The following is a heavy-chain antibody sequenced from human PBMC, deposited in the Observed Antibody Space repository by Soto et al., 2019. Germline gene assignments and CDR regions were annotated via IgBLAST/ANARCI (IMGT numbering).Heavy chain of an antibody. CDR2: LWHDENK. CDR1: GFTFSTYG. D-gene: IGHD3-10*01. J-gene: IGHJ4*02. CDR3: ARDLLYGAVSYHFDY. V-gene: IGHV3-33*01. Sequence: GGSLRLSCAASGFTFSTYGMHWVRQAPGKGLEWVAVLWHDENKHYADSVKGRFTVSRDNSKKTLYLQMNSLRAEDTAVYYCARDLLYGAVSYHFDYWGQGTLVTVSS.